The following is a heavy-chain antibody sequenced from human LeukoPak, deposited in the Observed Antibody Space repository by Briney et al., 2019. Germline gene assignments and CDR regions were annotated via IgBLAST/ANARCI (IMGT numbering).Heavy chain of an antibody. CDR3: ARVGFWSAYQPRGSRKYYFDY. Sequence: GASVKVSCKASGYTFTNYDINWVRQATGQGLEWMGWVNPNSGYTGYAQKFQGRITITTDTSISTAYMELSSLRSEGTAVYYCARVGFWSAYQPRGSRKYYFDYWSQGTLVTVSS. V-gene: IGHV1-8*03. CDR1: GYTFTNYD. CDR2: VNPNSGYT. D-gene: IGHD3-3*01. J-gene: IGHJ4*02.